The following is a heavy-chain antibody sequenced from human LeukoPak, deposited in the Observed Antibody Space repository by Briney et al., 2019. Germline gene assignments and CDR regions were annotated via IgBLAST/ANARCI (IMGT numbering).Heavy chain of an antibody. CDR2: IIPIIGTA. D-gene: IGHD3-9*01. J-gene: IGHJ4*02. CDR3: ARVFDILTGQTFDY. CDR1: GGTFSSYA. V-gene: IGHV1-69*05. Sequence: GSSVKVSCKASGGTFSSYAISWVRQAPGQGLEWMGRIIPIIGTANYAQKFQGRVTITTDESTSTAYMELSSLRSEDTAVYYCARVFDILTGQTFDYWGQGTLVTVSS.